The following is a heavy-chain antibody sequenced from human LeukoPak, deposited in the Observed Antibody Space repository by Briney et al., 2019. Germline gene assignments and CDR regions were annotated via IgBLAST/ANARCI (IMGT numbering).Heavy chain of an antibody. CDR2: VSSSSSYI. J-gene: IGHJ4*02. CDR1: GFTFSSYS. CDR3: ARDFRAYSSSWNY. Sequence: PGGSLRLSCAASGFTFSSYSMNWVRQAPGKGLEWVSSVSSSSSYIYYADSVKGRFTISRDNAKNSLYLQMNSLRAEDTAVYYCARDFRAYSSSWNYWGQGTLVTVSS. V-gene: IGHV3-21*01. D-gene: IGHD6-6*01.